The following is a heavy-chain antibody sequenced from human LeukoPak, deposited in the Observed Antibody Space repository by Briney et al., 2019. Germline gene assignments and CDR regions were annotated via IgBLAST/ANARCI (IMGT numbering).Heavy chain of an antibody. CDR3: ARSIRFLEWLCETRVCPKKYYFDY. CDR1: GYTFTSYD. Sequence: ASVKVSCKASGYTFTSYDINWARQATGQGLEWMGWMNPNSGNTGYAQKFQGRVTMTRNTSISTAYMELSSLRSEDTAVYYCARSIRFLEWLCETRVCPKKYYFDYWGRGTLVTVSS. D-gene: IGHD3-3*01. V-gene: IGHV1-8*01. CDR2: MNPNSGNT. J-gene: IGHJ4*02.